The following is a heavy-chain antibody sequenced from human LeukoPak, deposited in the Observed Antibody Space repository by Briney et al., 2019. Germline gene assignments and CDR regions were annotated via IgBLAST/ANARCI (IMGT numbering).Heavy chain of an antibody. D-gene: IGHD2-2*01. CDR3: ARVGAYCTSTSCLDY. CDR2: ISAYNGNT. J-gene: IGHJ4*02. CDR1: GYTFTSYG. V-gene: IGHV1-18*01. Sequence: SVKVSCKASGYTFTSYGISWVRQAPGQGLEWMGWISAYNGNTNYAQKLQGRVTMTTDTSTSTAYMELRSLTSDDTAVYYCARVGAYCTSTSCLDYWGQGTLVTVSS.